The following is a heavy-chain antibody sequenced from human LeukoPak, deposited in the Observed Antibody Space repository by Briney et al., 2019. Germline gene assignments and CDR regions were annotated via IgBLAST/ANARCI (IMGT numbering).Heavy chain of an antibody. D-gene: IGHD3-22*01. CDR3: ARMGDYYDSSGYFDY. J-gene: IGHJ4*02. CDR1: GGTFSSYA. Sequence: SVKVSCKASGGTFSSYAISWVRQAPGQGLEWMGGIIPIFGTANYAQKFQGRVTITADESTSTAYMELSSLRSEDTAVYYCARMGDYYDSSGYFDYWGQGTLVTVSS. CDR2: IIPIFGTA. V-gene: IGHV1-69*13.